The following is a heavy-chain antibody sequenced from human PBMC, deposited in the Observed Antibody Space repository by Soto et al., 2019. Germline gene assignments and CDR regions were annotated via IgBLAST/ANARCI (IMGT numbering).Heavy chain of an antibody. CDR2: IYYSGST. CDR1: GGSISSSSYY. V-gene: IGHV4-39*01. CDR3: ARVVAGFDY. D-gene: IGHD6-19*01. J-gene: IGHJ4*02. Sequence: QLQLQESGPGLVKPSETLSLTCTVSGGSISSSSYYWGWIRQPPGKGLEWIGSIYYSGSTYYNPSLKSRVTISVDTSKNQFSLKLSSVTAADSAVDYCARVVAGFDYWGQGTLVTVSS.